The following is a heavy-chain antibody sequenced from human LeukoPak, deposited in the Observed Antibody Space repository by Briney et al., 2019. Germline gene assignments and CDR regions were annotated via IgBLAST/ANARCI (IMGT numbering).Heavy chain of an antibody. V-gene: IGHV3-21*01. CDR1: GFTFSSYS. CDR2: ISSSSSYI. Sequence: GGSLRLSCAASGFTFSSYSMNWVRQAPGKGLEWVSSISSSSSYIYYADSVKGRFTISRDNAKNSLYLQMNSLRAEDTAVYYCARDPGGDWFDPWGQGTLSPSPQ. J-gene: IGHJ5*02. D-gene: IGHD3-16*01. CDR3: ARDPGGDWFDP.